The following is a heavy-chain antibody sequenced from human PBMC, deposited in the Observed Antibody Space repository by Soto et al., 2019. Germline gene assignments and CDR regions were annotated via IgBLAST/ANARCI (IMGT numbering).Heavy chain of an antibody. V-gene: IGHV3-7*01. D-gene: IGHD7-27*01. CDR3: TRDLTVEQGKYFYFDY. CDR1: GFTFSNFC. CDR2: IKQDGSEK. J-gene: IGHJ4*02. Sequence: GGSLRLSCAASGFTFSNFCMSWVRQAPGKGLEWVANIKQDGSEKYYVDSVKGRFTISRDSAKNSLYLQMNSLRAEDTAVYYYTRDLTVEQGKYFYFDYWGQGTQVTVSS.